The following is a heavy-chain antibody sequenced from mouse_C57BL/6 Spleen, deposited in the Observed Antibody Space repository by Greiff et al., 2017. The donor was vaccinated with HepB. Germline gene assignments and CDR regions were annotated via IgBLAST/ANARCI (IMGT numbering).Heavy chain of an antibody. CDR1: GFTFNTYA. D-gene: IGHD1-1*02. CDR2: IRSKSSNYAT. Sequence: DVMLVESGGGLVQPKGSLKLSCAASGFTFNTYAMHWVRQAPGKGLEWVARIRSKSSNYATYYADSVKDRFTISRDDSQSTLYLQMNNLKTEDTAIYSCVREGVGYYFDYWGQGTTLTVSS. J-gene: IGHJ2*01. CDR3: VREGVGYYFDY. V-gene: IGHV10-3*01.